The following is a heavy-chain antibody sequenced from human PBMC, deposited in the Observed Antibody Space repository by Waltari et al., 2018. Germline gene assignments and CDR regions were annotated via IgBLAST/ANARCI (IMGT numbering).Heavy chain of an antibody. D-gene: IGHD1-26*01. CDR1: VFTFSRYS. CDR3: AREGTFIGSLDY. CDR2: ISSSRSTI. Sequence: VQPVESGGGLVQPGGSLRLSCVASVFTFSRYSMNWLRQAPGKGLEWVSDISSSRSTIYYADSVKSRFTISRDNAKNALYLQMNSLRAEDTAVYYCAREGTFIGSLDYWGQGTLVTVSS. J-gene: IGHJ4*02. V-gene: IGHV3-48*01.